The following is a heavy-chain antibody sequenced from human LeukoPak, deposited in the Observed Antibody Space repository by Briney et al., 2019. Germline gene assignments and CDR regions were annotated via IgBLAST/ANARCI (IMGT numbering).Heavy chain of an antibody. V-gene: IGHV3-30*03. J-gene: IGHJ4*02. D-gene: IGHD6-19*01. CDR1: GFTFSSYG. Sequence: GGSLRLSCAASGFTFSSYGMHWVRQAPGKGLEWVAVISYDGSNKYYADSVKGRFTISRDNAKNSLYLQMNSLRAEDTAVYYCASGIVVAGTGFDYWGQGTLVTVSS. CDR3: ASGIVVAGTGFDY. CDR2: ISYDGSNK.